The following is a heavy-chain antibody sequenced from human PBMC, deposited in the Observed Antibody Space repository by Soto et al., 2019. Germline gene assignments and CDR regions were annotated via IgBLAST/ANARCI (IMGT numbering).Heavy chain of an antibody. CDR3: AREEQQLVYFYFDY. CDR2: ISSSSSTI. CDR1: GFTFSSYS. V-gene: IGHV3-48*01. J-gene: IGHJ4*02. Sequence: GGSLRLSCAASGFTFSSYSMNWVRQAPGKGLEWVSYISSSSSTIYYADSVKGRLTISRDKAKNSLYLQMNSLRAEDTAVYYCAREEQQLVYFYFDYWGQGTLVTVSS. D-gene: IGHD6-13*01.